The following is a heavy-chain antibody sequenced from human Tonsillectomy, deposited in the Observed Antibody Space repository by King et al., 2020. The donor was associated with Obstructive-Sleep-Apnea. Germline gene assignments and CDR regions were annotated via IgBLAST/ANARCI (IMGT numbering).Heavy chain of an antibody. CDR2: IIHISSTI. Sequence: VQLVESGGGLVQPGGSLRLSCAASGFTFSSYSMNWVRQAPGKGLEWVSDIIHISSTIYYADSVKGRFTISRDNAKNSLYLQMNSLTAEETAVYYCARAAGLIVAFDIWGQGTMVTVSS. D-gene: IGHD3-22*01. J-gene: IGHJ3*02. V-gene: IGHV3-48*04. CDR3: ARAAGLIVAFDI. CDR1: GFTFSSYS.